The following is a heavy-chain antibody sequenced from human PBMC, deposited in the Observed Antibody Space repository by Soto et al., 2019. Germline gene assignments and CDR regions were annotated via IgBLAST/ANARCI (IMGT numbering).Heavy chain of an antibody. CDR1: GGTFSSYA. CDR3: ASCNSSSSWPYNWFDP. J-gene: IGHJ5*02. Sequence: QVQLVQSGAEVKKPGSSVKVSCKASGGTFSSYAISWVRQAPGQGLEWMGGIIPIFGTANYAQKFQGRVTITADESTSTAYMELSGLRSEDTAVYYCASCNSSSSWPYNWFDPWGQGTLVTVSS. D-gene: IGHD6-6*01. CDR2: IIPIFGTA. V-gene: IGHV1-69*01.